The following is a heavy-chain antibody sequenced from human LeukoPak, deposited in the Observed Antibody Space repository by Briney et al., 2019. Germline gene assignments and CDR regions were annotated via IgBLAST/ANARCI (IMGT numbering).Heavy chain of an antibody. J-gene: IGHJ4*02. D-gene: IGHD4-23*01. CDR3: AKDIYGGSWPNDY. CDR2: ISSSGSTI. Sequence: AGGSLRLSCAASGFTFSSYEMNWVRQAPGKGLEWVSYISSSGSTIYYADSVKGRFTISRDNAKNSVYLQMLSLRAEDTAVYYCAKDIYGGSWPNDYWGQGTLVTVSS. CDR1: GFTFSSYE. V-gene: IGHV3-48*03.